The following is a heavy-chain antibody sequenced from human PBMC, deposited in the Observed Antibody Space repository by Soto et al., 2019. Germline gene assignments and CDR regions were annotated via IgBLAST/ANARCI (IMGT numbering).Heavy chain of an antibody. Sequence: HPGGPLRLSCAASGFTFSSYAMSWVRQAPRRGLEWVSAISGSAGSTYYADSVKGRFTVSRDNSKNTLYLQMNSLRAEDTAVYYCAKEPFYDSSGYYLIRPFDCWGQGTLVTVS. CDR2: ISGSAGST. CDR1: GFTFSSYA. J-gene: IGHJ4*02. D-gene: IGHD3-22*01. CDR3: AKEPFYDSSGYYLIRPFDC. V-gene: IGHV3-23*01.